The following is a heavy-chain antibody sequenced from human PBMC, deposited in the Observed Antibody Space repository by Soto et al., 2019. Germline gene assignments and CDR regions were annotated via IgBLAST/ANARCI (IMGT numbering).Heavy chain of an antibody. CDR2: VYYSGTT. CDR3: ASPPAERGGGLNGCGVY. D-gene: IGHD6-19*01. CDR1: GFSISGNTYH. V-gene: IGHV4-39*01. Sequence: WATLSLTCTVSGFSISGNTYHWGWLRPPPGKGLEWIASVYYSGTTYFKPSLKSRGILSVDTSKNQFSLRLRSVTPPDTAIYYWASPPAERGGGLNGCGVYWGQ. J-gene: IGHJ4*02.